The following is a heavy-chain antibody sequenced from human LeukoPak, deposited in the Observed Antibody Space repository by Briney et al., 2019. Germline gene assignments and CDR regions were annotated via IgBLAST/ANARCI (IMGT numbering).Heavy chain of an antibody. CDR2: INHSGST. J-gene: IGHJ3*02. Sequence: SETLSLTCAVYGGSFSGYYWSWIRQPPGKGLEWIGEINHSGSTNYNPSLKSRVTISVDTSKNQFSLKLSSVTAADTAVYYCARDGYNPVAFDIWGQGTVVTVSS. CDR1: GGSFSGYY. V-gene: IGHV4-34*01. CDR3: ARDGYNPVAFDI. D-gene: IGHD5-24*01.